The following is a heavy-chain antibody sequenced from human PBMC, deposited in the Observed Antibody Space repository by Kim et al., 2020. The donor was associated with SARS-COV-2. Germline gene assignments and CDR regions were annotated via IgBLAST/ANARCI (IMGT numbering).Heavy chain of an antibody. CDR1: GGSVSSGSYY. Sequence: SETLSLTCTVSGGSVSSGSYYWSWIRQPPGKGLEWIGYIYYSGSTNYNPSLKSRVTISVDTSKNQFSLKLSSVTAADTAVYYCASGHGTGGNFDYWGQGTLVTVSS. V-gene: IGHV4-61*01. CDR3: ASGHGTGGNFDY. D-gene: IGHD3-10*01. J-gene: IGHJ4*02. CDR2: IYYSGST.